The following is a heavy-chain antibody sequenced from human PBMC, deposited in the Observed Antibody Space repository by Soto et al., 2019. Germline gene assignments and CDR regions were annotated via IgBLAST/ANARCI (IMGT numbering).Heavy chain of an antibody. J-gene: IGHJ2*01. CDR1: GYSFTSYW. V-gene: IGHV5-10-1*01. CDR3: ARSLTDYWYFDL. CDR2: IDPSDSYT. Sequence: PGESLKISCKVSGYSFTSYWISWVRQMPGKGLEWMGRIDPSDSYTNYSPSFQGHVTISADKSISTAYLQWSSLKASDTAMYYCARSLTDYWYFDLWGRGTLVTVSS. D-gene: IGHD2-8*01.